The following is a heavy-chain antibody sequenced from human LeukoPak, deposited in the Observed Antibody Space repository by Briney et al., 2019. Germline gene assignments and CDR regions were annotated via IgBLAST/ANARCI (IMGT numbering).Heavy chain of an antibody. J-gene: IGHJ4*02. CDR2: IERKTDGETT. V-gene: IGHV3-15*04. D-gene: IGHD1-1*01. CDR3: TSQYNWKDAVDF. CDR1: GFTFTDAW. Sequence: GGSLRLSCAASGFTFTDAWMTWVRQAPGKGLEWVGRIERKTDGETTDYAAPVKGTFTISRDDSKNTLYLQMNSLKAEDTAVYYCTSQYNWKDAVDFWGQGTLVTVSS.